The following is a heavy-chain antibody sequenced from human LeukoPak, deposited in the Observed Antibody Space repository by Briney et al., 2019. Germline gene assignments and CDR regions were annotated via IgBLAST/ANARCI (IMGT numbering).Heavy chain of an antibody. Sequence: LPGGSLRLSCAASGFTFSSYAMSWVRQAPGKGLEWVSAISGSGGSTYYADSVKGRFTISRDNSKNTLYLQMNSLRAEDTAVYYCAKDPRITIFGVVIPVLGYFDYWGQGTLVTVSS. V-gene: IGHV3-23*01. CDR1: GFTFSSYA. J-gene: IGHJ4*02. CDR2: ISGSGGST. CDR3: AKDPRITIFGVVIPVLGYFDY. D-gene: IGHD3-3*01.